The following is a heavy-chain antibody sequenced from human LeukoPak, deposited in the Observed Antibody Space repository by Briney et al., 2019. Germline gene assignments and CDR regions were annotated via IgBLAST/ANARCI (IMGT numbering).Heavy chain of an antibody. CDR2: INPDGSGK. D-gene: IGHD3-10*01. CDR1: GFTFSTYW. J-gene: IGHJ1*01. CDR3: SNSYLRD. V-gene: IGHV3-7*01. Sequence: GGSLRLSCAASGFTFSTYWMGWVRQAPGKGLKFVANINPDGSGKYYGDSVKGRFTISRDNAENSLDLQMNSLRVEDTAVYFCSNSYLRDWGQGTLVTVSS.